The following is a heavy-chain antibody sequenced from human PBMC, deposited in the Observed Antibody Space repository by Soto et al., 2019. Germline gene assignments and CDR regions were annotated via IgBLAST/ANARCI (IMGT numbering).Heavy chain of an antibody. CDR2: ITGSSGGI. D-gene: IGHD2-8*02. CDR3: VKYGRLCTGPTCYYFYYVGV. Sequence: EVQLLESGGGLVQPGGSLGLSCAASGFTFGSYVMTWVRQAPGKGLEWVSSITGSSGGIYYADSVRGRFTVSRDNSKNMLYLQMSSMRAEDSAVYHCVKYGRLCTGPTCYYFYYVGVWGKGTAVTV. V-gene: IGHV3-23*01. J-gene: IGHJ6*03. CDR1: GFTFGSYV.